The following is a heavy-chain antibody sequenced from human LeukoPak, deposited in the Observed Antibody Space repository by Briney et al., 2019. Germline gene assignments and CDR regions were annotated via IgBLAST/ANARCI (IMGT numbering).Heavy chain of an antibody. D-gene: IGHD3-10*01. CDR2: TYSGGRT. J-gene: IGHJ6*03. CDR1: GFTVTRNY. CDR3: ARVYYGSGSLHYYYYYMDV. Sequence: GGSLRLSCAASGFTVTRNYMTWVRQAPGKGLEWVSVTYSGGRTYYEDSVKGRFTISRGNSKNTLYLQMNSLRAEDTAVYYCARVYYGSGSLHYYYYYMDVWGKGTTVTISS. V-gene: IGHV3-53*01.